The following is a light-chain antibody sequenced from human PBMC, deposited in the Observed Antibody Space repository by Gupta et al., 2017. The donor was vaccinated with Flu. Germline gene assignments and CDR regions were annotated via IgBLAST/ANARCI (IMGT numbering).Light chain of an antibody. J-gene: IGKJ5*01. Sequence: EIALTQSPGTLPLSPGERATLSCRASQSVTSSYLAWYQQKPGQAPRLLIYGASSRATGIPDRFSGSGSGTDFTLTISRLEPEDFAVYYCQQYGSLPITFGQGTRLEIK. CDR3: QQYGSLPIT. CDR1: QSVTSSY. CDR2: GAS. V-gene: IGKV3-20*01.